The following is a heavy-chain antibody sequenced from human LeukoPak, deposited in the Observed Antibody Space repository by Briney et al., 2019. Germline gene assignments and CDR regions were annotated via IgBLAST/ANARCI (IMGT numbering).Heavy chain of an antibody. J-gene: IGHJ4*02. V-gene: IGHV3-43D*04. Sequence: GGSLRLSCAASGFTFDDYAMHWVRQAPGKGLEWVSLINWDGSSTYYADSVKGRFTISRDNSKNSLYLQMNSLRAEDTALYYCAKTGSSWVHFDYWGRGTLVTVSS. CDR3: AKTGSSWVHFDY. D-gene: IGHD6-13*01. CDR2: INWDGSST. CDR1: GFTFDDYA.